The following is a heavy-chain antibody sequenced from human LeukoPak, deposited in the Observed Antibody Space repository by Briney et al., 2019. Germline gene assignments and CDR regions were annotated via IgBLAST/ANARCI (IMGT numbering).Heavy chain of an antibody. CDR3: ARRYCSSTSCYTLSY. Sequence: ASVKVSCKASGYTFTGYYMHWVRQAPGQGLEWMGWINPNSGGTNYAQKFQGRVTMTRDTSISTAYMELSRLRSDDTAVYYCARRYCSSTSCYTLSYWGQGTLVTVSS. CDR2: INPNSGGT. V-gene: IGHV1-2*02. J-gene: IGHJ4*02. D-gene: IGHD2-2*02. CDR1: GYTFTGYY.